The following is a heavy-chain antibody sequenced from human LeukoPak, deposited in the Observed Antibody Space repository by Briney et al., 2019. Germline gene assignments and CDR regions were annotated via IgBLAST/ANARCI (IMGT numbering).Heavy chain of an antibody. J-gene: IGHJ3*02. CDR2: IYYSGST. Sequence: KPSETLSLTCTVSGGSISSYYWSWIRQPPGKGLEWIGYIYYSGSTNYNPSLKSRVTISVDTSKNQSSLKLSSVTAADTAVYYCARNSPRGYAHAFDIWGQGTMVTVSS. V-gene: IGHV4-59*01. CDR1: GGSISSYY. D-gene: IGHD5-12*01. CDR3: ARNSPRGYAHAFDI.